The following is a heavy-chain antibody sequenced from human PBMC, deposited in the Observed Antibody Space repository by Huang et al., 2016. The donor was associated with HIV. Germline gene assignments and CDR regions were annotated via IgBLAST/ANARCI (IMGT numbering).Heavy chain of an antibody. CDR2: IIPILGTT. J-gene: IGHJ2*01. V-gene: IGHV1-69*01. CDR3: ARASGRIQLPGGYFDL. Sequence: QVQLVQSAAEVKKPGSSVKVSCEASGGTFSSYAISWVRQAPGQGVEWVGGIIPILGTTNDTQKFQGRVTITADESSSTAYMELRSLRSEDTAVYYCARASGRIQLPGGYFDLWGRGTLVTVSS. D-gene: IGHD1-1*01. CDR1: GGTFSSYA.